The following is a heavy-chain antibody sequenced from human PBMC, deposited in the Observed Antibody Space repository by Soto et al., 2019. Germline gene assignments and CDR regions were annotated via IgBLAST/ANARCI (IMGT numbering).Heavy chain of an antibody. CDR3: VRARSTDSRPDF. Sequence: GGSLRLSCAASGFTFSLYSMIWVRQAPGKGLEWVASITSSSSYIYYEDSLKGRFTISRDNAKNSLFLQLDSLRAEDTAVYFCVRARSTDSRPDFWGQGTQVTVSS. D-gene: IGHD3-22*01. V-gene: IGHV3-21*01. CDR1: GFTFSLYS. J-gene: IGHJ4*02. CDR2: ITSSSSYI.